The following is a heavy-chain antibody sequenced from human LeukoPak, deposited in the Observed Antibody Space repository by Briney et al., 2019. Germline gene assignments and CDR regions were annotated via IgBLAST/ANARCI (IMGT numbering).Heavy chain of an antibody. CDR1: GFTVSSNY. Sequence: GWSLRLSCAASGFTVSSNYMSWARQAPGKELECVSVIYSGASTYYADSVKGRFTISRDNSKNTLYLQMNSLRAEDTAVYYCARGASFYYFDYWGQGTLVTVSS. D-gene: IGHD3-16*02. J-gene: IGHJ4*02. CDR3: ARGASFYYFDY. CDR2: IYSGAST. V-gene: IGHV3-53*01.